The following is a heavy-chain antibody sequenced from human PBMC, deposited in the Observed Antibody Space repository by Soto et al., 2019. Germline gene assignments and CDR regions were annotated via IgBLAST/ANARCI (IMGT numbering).Heavy chain of an antibody. D-gene: IGHD4-4*01. J-gene: IGHJ6*02. CDR2: VHDSWGS. V-gene: IGHV4-59*08. CDR3: VRQGVGALHGLVDV. Sequence: QVPLQESGPGLVKPSETLSLSCTVSGGSISSYYWSWIRQPPGKGLEWIGYVHDSWGSHYNPSLKSRFAISLATSKSQFSLKLTSVPATDTAVYYCVRQGVGALHGLVDVWGLGTTVTVSS. CDR1: GGSISSYY.